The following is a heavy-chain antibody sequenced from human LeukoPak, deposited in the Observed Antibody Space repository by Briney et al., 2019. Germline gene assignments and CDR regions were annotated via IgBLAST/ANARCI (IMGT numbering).Heavy chain of an antibody. J-gene: IGHJ4*02. Sequence: PGGSLRLSCAASGFTFSSYSMNWVRQAPGKGPEWVSSISSSSSYIYYADSVKGRFTISRDNAKNSLYLQMNSLRAEDTAVYYCARDSSGYEKIDYWGQGTLVTVSS. CDR2: ISSSSSYI. V-gene: IGHV3-21*01. D-gene: IGHD3-22*01. CDR1: GFTFSSYS. CDR3: ARDSSGYEKIDY.